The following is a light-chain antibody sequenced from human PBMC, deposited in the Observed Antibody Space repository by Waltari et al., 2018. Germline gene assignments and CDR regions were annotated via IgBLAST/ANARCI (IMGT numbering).Light chain of an antibody. J-gene: IGKJ5*01. V-gene: IGKV3-11*01. CDR1: QSVGSY. CDR3: QQRKNWPPIT. Sequence: EIVLTQSPATMSLSPGERATLSCRASQSVGSYLAWYQQTPGQAPRLLIYDASNRATGIPARFSGSGSGTDFTLTISSLEPEDFAVYYCQQRKNWPPITIGQGTRLDIK. CDR2: DAS.